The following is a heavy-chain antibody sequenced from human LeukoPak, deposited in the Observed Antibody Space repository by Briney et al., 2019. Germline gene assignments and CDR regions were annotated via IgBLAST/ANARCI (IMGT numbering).Heavy chain of an antibody. CDR2: ISAYNGNT. V-gene: IGHV1-18*01. J-gene: IGHJ4*02. CDR1: GYTFTSYG. D-gene: IGHD1-26*01. Sequence: GASVKVSCKASGYTFTSYGISSVRQAPGQGLEWMGWISAYNGNTNYAQKLQGRVTMTTDTSTSTPYMELRSLRSDDTAVYYCARDGGLEWELLDFDYWGQGTLVTVSS. CDR3: ARDGGLEWELLDFDY.